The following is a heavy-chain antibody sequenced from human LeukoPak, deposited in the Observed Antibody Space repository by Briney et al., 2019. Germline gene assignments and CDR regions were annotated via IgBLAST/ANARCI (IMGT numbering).Heavy chain of an antibody. J-gene: IGHJ4*02. CDR1: GFTFSSFS. CDR2: ISSSSSTI. D-gene: IGHD3-10*01. Sequence: GGSLRLSCAASGFTFSSFSMNWVRQAPGKGLEWVSYISSSSSTIYYADSVKGRFTISRDNSKNTLYLQMNSLRAEDTAVYYCAKAQSSAGWFGELLRGYFDYWGQGTLVTVSS. V-gene: IGHV3-48*01. CDR3: AKAQSSAGWFGELLRGYFDY.